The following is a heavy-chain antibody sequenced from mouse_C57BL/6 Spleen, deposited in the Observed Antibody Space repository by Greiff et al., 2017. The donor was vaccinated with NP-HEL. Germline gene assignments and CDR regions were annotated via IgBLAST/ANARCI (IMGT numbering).Heavy chain of an antibody. J-gene: IGHJ2*01. V-gene: IGHV5-4*03. Sequence: EVKLMESGGGLVKPGGSLKLSCAASGFTFSSYAMSWVRQTPEKRLEWVATISDGGSYTYYPDNVKGRFTISRDNAKNNLYLQMSHLKSEDTAMYYCARGKRWDYWGQGTTLTVSS. CDR2: ISDGGSYT. CDR1: GFTFSSYA. CDR3: ARGKRWDY. D-gene: IGHD1-1*02.